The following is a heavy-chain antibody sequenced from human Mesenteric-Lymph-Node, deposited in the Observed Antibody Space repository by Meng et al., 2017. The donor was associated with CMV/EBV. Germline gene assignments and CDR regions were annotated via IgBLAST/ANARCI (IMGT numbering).Heavy chain of an antibody. D-gene: IGHD3-9*01. V-gene: IGHV4-38-2*02. J-gene: IGHJ4*02. CDR2: FYYNGDP. Sequence: PLVESGPGLGKSSGTLSLTCSVSGYPFTSSYSWGCIRPPPGKGLEWIGTFYYNGDPTYNPSLKSRVTISAVASRNLFFLTLSSVTAADTAVYYCARHGGRFDWPYVDWGPGTLVTVSS. CDR1: GYPFTSSYS. CDR3: ARHGGRFDWPYVD.